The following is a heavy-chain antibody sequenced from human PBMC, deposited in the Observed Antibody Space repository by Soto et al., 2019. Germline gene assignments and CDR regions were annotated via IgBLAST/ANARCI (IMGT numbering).Heavy chain of an antibody. CDR3: ARQGMIRRPEYGLDA. Sequence: VEALNVCWSCCGYVLSSDFAVWLHKMPGKGLEWMGIIYPGDSETTYSPSFQGHVAISADKSISTAYLQWSSLKASDTAMYYCARQGMIRRPEYGLDAWGQGTPVTVSS. D-gene: IGHD3-16*01. V-gene: IGHV5-51*07. CDR1: GYVLSSDF. J-gene: IGHJ6*02. CDR2: IYPGDSET.